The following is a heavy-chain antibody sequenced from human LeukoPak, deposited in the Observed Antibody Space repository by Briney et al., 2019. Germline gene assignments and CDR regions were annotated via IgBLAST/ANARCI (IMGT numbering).Heavy chain of an antibody. Sequence: ASVTVSFKSSGGTFSIYAISWVRQAPGQGLEWMGGIIPIFGTANYAQKFQGRVTITTDESTSTAYMELSSLRSEDTAVYYCASDPSIAGYFDYWGQGTLVTVSS. CDR2: IIPIFGTA. V-gene: IGHV1-69*05. D-gene: IGHD6-6*01. CDR1: GGTFSIYA. J-gene: IGHJ4*02. CDR3: ASDPSIAGYFDY.